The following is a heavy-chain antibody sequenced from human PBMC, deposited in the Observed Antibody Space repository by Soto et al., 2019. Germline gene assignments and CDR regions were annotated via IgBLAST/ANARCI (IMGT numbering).Heavy chain of an antibody. CDR2: TYYRSRWFN. V-gene: IGHV6-1*01. D-gene: IGHD5-12*01. Sequence: HVQLQQSGPGLVKPSQTLSLTCVISGDSVSSNSVTWNGIRQSPSRGLEWLGRTYYRSRWFNDYAVSVKSRIIIDPDTSKNQFSLQLNSVTPEDTAVYYCARTSGDSGYDLAYWGQGTLVTVSS. CDR1: GDSVSSNSVT. J-gene: IGHJ4*02. CDR3: ARTSGDSGYDLAY.